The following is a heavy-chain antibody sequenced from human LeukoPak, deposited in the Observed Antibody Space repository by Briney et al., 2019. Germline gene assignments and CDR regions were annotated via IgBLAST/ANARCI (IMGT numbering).Heavy chain of an antibody. CDR1: GGTFSSYA. V-gene: IGHV1-69*05. CDR3: ARRSLRSDDAFDI. D-gene: IGHD3-10*01. CDR2: IIPIIGTA. Sequence: ASVKVSCKASGGTFSSYAISWVRQAPGQGLEWMGGIIPIIGTANYAQKFQGRVTITTDESTSTAYMELSSLRSEDTAVYYCARRSLRSDDAFDIWGQRTMVTVSS. J-gene: IGHJ3*02.